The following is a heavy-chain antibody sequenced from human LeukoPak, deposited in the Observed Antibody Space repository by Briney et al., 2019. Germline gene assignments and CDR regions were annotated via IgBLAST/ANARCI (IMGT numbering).Heavy chain of an antibody. D-gene: IGHD3-10*01. Sequence: SETLSLTCAVYGGSFSGYYWSWIRQPPGKGLEWIGEINHSGSTNYNPSLKSRVTISVDTSKNQFSLKLSSVTAADTAVYYCARSLWFGDIDYWGQGTLVTVSS. J-gene: IGHJ4*02. CDR2: INHSGST. CDR3: ARSLWFGDIDY. V-gene: IGHV4-34*01. CDR1: GGSFSGYY.